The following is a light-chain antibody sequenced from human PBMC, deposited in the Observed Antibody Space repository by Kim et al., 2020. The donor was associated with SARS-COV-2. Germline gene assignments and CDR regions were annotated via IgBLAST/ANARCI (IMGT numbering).Light chain of an antibody. CDR1: QDISNS. CDR2: DTS. V-gene: IGKV1-16*02. CDR3: QQYKSYPYT. J-gene: IGKJ2*01. Sequence: DIQMTQSPSSLSASVGDRVTITCRASQDISNSLTWFQQKAGKAPKSLIYDTSTLQSGAPSKFSGSGSGTDFTLTISSLQPEDFATYYCQQYKSYPYTFGQGTKLEI.